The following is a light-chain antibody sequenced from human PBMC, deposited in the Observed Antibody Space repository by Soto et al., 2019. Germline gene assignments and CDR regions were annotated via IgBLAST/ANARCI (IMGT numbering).Light chain of an antibody. J-gene: IGLJ2*01. CDR3: QAWDNNSVI. CDR2: QDY. Sequence: SYELTQPPSVSVSPGQTASITCSGDKLGDKYACWYQQQAGQSPVLVIYQDYNRPSGIPERFSGSNSGNTATLTIRGTQAMDEADYYCQAWDNNSVIFGGGTKVTVL. V-gene: IGLV3-1*01. CDR1: KLGDKY.